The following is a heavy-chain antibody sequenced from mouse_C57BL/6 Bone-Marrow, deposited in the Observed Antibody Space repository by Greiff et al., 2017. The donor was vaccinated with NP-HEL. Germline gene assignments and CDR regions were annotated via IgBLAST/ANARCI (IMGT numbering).Heavy chain of an antibody. D-gene: IGHD2-4*01. CDR1: GYTFTSYW. V-gene: IGHV1-50*01. CDR3: ARGRDYDGGAWFAY. Sequence: QVQLKQPGAELVKPGASVKLSCKASGYTFTSYWMQWVKQRPGQGLEWIGEIDPSDSYTNYNQKFKGKATLTVDTSSSTAYMQLSSLTSEDSAVYYCARGRDYDGGAWFAYWGQGTLVTVSA. J-gene: IGHJ3*01. CDR2: IDPSDSYT.